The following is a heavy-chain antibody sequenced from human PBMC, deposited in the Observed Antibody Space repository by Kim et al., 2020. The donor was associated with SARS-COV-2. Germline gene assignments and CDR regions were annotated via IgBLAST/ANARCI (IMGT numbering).Heavy chain of an antibody. CDR1: GFTFSSYA. V-gene: IGHV3-30*04. J-gene: IGHJ6*01. CDR3: AREYFKMTTASVKDYYY. Sequence: GGSLRLSCAASGFTFSSYAMHWVRQAPGKGLEWVAVISYDGSNKYYADSVKGRFTISRDNSKNTLYLQMNSLRAEDTAVYYCAREYFKMTTASVKDYYY. D-gene: IGHD4-4*01. CDR2: ISYDGSNK.